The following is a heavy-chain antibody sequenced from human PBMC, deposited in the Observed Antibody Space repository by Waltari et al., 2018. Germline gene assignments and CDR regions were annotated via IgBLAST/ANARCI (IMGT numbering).Heavy chain of an antibody. D-gene: IGHD1-7*01. CDR2: INPNSGGT. CDR1: GYTFTGSY. Sequence: HVQVVQSGAEVKRPGASLKVSCKASGYTFTGSYRHWVRPAPGQGLEWMGWINPNSGGTNYAQKFQGRVTMTRDTSISTAYMELSRLRSDDTAVYYCARGITGTTGDYFDYWGQGTLVTVSS. J-gene: IGHJ4*02. CDR3: ARGITGTTGDYFDY. V-gene: IGHV1-2*02.